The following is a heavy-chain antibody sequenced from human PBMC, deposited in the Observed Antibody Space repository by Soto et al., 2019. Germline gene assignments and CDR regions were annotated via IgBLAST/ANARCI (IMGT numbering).Heavy chain of an antibody. J-gene: IGHJ4*02. CDR3: TTLGHSRRLIDEY. CDR2: IKTTADGGTT. V-gene: IGHV3-15*01. Sequence: EVQLVESGGDLVRPGGSLTLSCATSGFTFTRAWMNWVRQAPGGGLEWIGRIKTTADGGTTDFAAPVRGRFAISRDDSRNTLYLHMNSLKSDDTAVYYCTTLGHSRRLIDEYWGKGTLVTV. CDR1: GFTFTRAW. D-gene: IGHD2-21*01.